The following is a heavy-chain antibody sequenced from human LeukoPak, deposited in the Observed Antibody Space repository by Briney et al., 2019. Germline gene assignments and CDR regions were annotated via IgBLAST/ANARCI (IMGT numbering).Heavy chain of an antibody. D-gene: IGHD6-19*01. CDR3: AREVYSSGWSSFDY. CDR2: INSDGSST. CDR1: GFTFSSYW. Sequence: PGGSLRLSCAASGFTFSSYWMHWVRQAPGKGLVWVSRINSDGSSTLHADSVKGRFTISRDNAKNTLYLQMNSLRAEDTAVYYCAREVYSSGWSSFDYWGQGTLVTVPS. V-gene: IGHV3-74*01. J-gene: IGHJ4*02.